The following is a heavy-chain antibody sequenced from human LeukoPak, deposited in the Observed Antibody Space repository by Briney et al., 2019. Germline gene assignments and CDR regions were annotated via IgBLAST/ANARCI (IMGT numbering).Heavy chain of an antibody. D-gene: IGHD4-17*01. Sequence: SGGSLRLSCAASGFTFSSYWMSWVRQAPGKGLEWVANIKQDGSEKYYVDSVKGRFTISRDNAKNSLYLQMNSLRAEDTAVYYCARGLFDYGDYVYGDYFDYWGQGTLVTVSS. CDR1: GFTFSSYW. J-gene: IGHJ4*02. V-gene: IGHV3-7*01. CDR2: IKQDGSEK. CDR3: ARGLFDYGDYVYGDYFDY.